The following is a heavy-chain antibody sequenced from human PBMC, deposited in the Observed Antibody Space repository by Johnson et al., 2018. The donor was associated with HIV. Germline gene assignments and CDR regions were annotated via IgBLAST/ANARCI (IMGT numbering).Heavy chain of an antibody. CDR3: AREDDSSGYYYFFGAFDI. CDR2: LYSGGPT. J-gene: IGHJ3*02. V-gene: IGHV3-53*01. Sequence: VQLVESGGGLIQPGGSLRLSCAASGFSVSYHYMSWVRQAPGRGLQWVASLYSGGPTYYADSVQGRCSISRDNSENTLYLQMNSLRVDDTAVYFCAREDDSSGYYYFFGAFDIWGQGTMVTVSS. CDR1: GFSVSYHY. D-gene: IGHD3-22*01.